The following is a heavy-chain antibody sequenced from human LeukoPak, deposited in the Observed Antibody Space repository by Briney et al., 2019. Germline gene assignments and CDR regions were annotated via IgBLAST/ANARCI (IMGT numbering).Heavy chain of an antibody. J-gene: IGHJ1*01. D-gene: IGHD3-22*01. Sequence: PSETLSLTCTVSGGSISSYYWSWIRQPPGKGLEWIGYIYYSGSTNYNPSLKSRVTISVDTSKNQFSLKLSSVTAADTAVYYCARHYYDSSGYFLFQHWGQGTLVTVSS. CDR1: GGSISSYY. V-gene: IGHV4-59*01. CDR3: ARHYYDSSGYFLFQH. CDR2: IYYSGST.